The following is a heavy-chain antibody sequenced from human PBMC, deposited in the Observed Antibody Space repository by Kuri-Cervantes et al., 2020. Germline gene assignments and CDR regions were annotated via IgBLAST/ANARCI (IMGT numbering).Heavy chain of an antibody. CDR3: ARGRIAALSPFDP. D-gene: IGHD6-6*01. Sequence: ETLSLTCAASGFTFSSYAMSWVRQAPGKGLEWVSAISGSGGSTYYADSVKGRFTISRDNAKNSLYLQMNSLRDEDTAVYYCARGRIAALSPFDPWGQGTLVTVSS. J-gene: IGHJ5*02. CDR2: ISGSGGST. V-gene: IGHV3-23*01. CDR1: GFTFSSYA.